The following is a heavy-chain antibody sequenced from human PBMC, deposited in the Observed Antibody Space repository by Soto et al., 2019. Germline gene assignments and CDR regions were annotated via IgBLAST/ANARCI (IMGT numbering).Heavy chain of an antibody. J-gene: IGHJ4*02. CDR3: AHRPIVGAAI. V-gene: IGHV4-4*02. Sequence: QVQLQESGPGLVKPSGTLSLTCAVFGGSISNSNWWTWVRQPPGKGLDWIGEIFHSGSTNYNSSLMGRVTISVDKTNNQFSLTLSSVTAADTAVYYCAHRPIVGAAIWGQGTRVTVPS. D-gene: IGHD1-26*01. CDR1: GGSISNSNW. CDR2: IFHSGST.